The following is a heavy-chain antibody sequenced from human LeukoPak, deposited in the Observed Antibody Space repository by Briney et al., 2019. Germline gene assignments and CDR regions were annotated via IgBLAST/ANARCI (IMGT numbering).Heavy chain of an antibody. CDR3: ARNQGHNYGSGTIMIGY. V-gene: IGHV3-20*04. CDR1: GFTFDDYG. Sequence: GGSLRLSCAASGFTFDDYGMSWVRQAPGKGLEWVSGINWNGGSTGYADSVKGRFTISRDNAKNSLYLQMNSLRAEDTAVYYCARNQGHNYGSGTIMIGYWGQGTLVTVSS. J-gene: IGHJ4*02. D-gene: IGHD3-10*01. CDR2: INWNGGST.